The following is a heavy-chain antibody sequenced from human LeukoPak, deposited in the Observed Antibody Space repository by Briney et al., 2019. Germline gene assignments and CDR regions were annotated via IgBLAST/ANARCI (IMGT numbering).Heavy chain of an antibody. Sequence: GGSLRLSCAASGFTFSSYAMSWVRQAPGKGLEWVSAISGSGGITYYADSVKGRFTISRDNSKNTLYLKMNSLRAEDTAVYYCAKAPRFLEWLVKFYYMDVWGKGTTVTVSS. V-gene: IGHV3-23*01. CDR3: AKAPRFLEWLVKFYYMDV. CDR2: ISGSGGIT. J-gene: IGHJ6*03. D-gene: IGHD3-3*01. CDR1: GFTFSSYA.